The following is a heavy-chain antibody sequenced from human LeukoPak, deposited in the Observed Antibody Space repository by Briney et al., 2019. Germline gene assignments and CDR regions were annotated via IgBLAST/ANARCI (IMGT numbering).Heavy chain of an antibody. CDR3: ARGPSSSWTSLLTN. J-gene: IGHJ4*02. Sequence: KTSETLSLTCTVSGGSISSYYWSWIRQPPGKGLEWIGYIYYSGSTNYNPSLKSRVTISVDTSKNQFSLKLSSVTAADTAVYYCARGPSSSWTSLLTNWGQGTLVTVSS. V-gene: IGHV4-59*01. CDR1: GGSISSYY. D-gene: IGHD6-13*01. CDR2: IYYSGST.